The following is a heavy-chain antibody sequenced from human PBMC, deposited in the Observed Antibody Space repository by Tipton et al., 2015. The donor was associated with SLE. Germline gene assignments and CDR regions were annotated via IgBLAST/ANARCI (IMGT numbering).Heavy chain of an antibody. V-gene: IGHV1-46*01. J-gene: IGHJ3*01. CDR1: GYTFTTDY. CDR2: INPSGGNS. CDR3: ARTNRNSPDGFDL. Sequence: QSGPEVKKPGASMKVSCKASGYTFTTDYIHWVRQAPGQGLEWMGIINPSGGNSACAQKFQGRVAMTRDTSTTAVYMEMSSLRSDDTAVYYCARTNRNSPDGFDLWGQGTMVTVSA. D-gene: IGHD2-21*01.